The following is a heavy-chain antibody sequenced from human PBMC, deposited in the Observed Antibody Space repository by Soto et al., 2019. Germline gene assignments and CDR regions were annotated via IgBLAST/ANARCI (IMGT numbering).Heavy chain of an antibody. CDR1: GGSISSYY. Sequence: SETLSLTCTVSGGSISSYYWSWIRQPPGKGLEWIGYIYYSGSTNYNPSLKSRVTISVDTSKNQFSLKLSSVTAADTAVYYCARELPTTSYYDFWSGYYPGNWFDPWGQGTLVTVSS. J-gene: IGHJ5*02. CDR3: ARELPTTSYYDFWSGYYPGNWFDP. D-gene: IGHD3-3*01. V-gene: IGHV4-59*01. CDR2: IYYSGST.